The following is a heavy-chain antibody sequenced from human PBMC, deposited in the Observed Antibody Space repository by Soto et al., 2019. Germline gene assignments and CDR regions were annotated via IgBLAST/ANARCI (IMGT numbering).Heavy chain of an antibody. V-gene: IGHV4-59*01. CDR1: GGSIGSYY. CDR2: IYYSGST. D-gene: IGHD3-16*01. Sequence: ETLSLTCSVSGGSIGSYYWSWIRQPPGKGLEWIGYIYYSGSTNYNPSLKSRVTISVDTSKNQFSLKLSSVTAADTAVYYCARGRSSAWGWVRRDYYYYGMDVWGQGTTVTVSS. CDR3: ARGRSSAWGWVRRDYYYYGMDV. J-gene: IGHJ6*02.